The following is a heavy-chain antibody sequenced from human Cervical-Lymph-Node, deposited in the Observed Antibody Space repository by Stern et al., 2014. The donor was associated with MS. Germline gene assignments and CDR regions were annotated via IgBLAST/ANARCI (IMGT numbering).Heavy chain of an antibody. CDR1: GFTLSSYG. V-gene: IGHV3-30*18. D-gene: IGHD5-12*01. J-gene: IGHJ4*02. CDR3: AKDTGGGYSGYDSYFDY. CDR2: ISYDGSNK. Sequence: DQLVESGGGVVQPGRSLRLSCAASGFTLSSYGMHWVRQAPGKGLEWVAVISYDGSNKYYADSVKGRFTISRDNSKNTLYLQMNSLRAEDTAVYYCAKDTGGGYSGYDSYFDYWGQGTLVTVSS.